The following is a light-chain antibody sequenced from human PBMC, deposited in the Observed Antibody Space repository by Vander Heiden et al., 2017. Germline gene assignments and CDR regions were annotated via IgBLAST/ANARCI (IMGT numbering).Light chain of an antibody. CDR2: GAS. CDR1: QSVGNN. J-gene: IGKJ1*01. CDR3: QQTTA. Sequence: VMTQSPVTLSVSPGERATLSCRASQSVGNNLAWYQQKPGQAPRLLIYGASTRATGIPARFSGSGSGTEFTLTISSLQSEDFEIYYCQQTTAFGQGTKVEIK. V-gene: IGKV3-15*01.